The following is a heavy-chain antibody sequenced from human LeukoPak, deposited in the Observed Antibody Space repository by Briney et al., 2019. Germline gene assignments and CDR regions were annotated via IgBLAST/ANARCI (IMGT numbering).Heavy chain of an antibody. V-gene: IGHV3-23*01. Sequence: PGGSLRLSCAASGFTFSNYAMSWVRQAPGKGLEWVSGISGSGGSTYYADSVKGRFTISRDKSKNTLYLQMDSLRAEDTAVYYCAKGSLIVGARLNSLDPWGQGTLVTVSS. CDR3: AKGSLIVGARLNSLDP. J-gene: IGHJ5*02. CDR1: GFTFSNYA. CDR2: ISGSGGST. D-gene: IGHD1-26*01.